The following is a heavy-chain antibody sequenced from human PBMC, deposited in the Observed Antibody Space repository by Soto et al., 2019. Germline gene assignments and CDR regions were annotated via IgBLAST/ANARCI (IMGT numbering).Heavy chain of an antibody. CDR3: ARASTTVTTLDY. Sequence: TSETLSLTCAVSGGSISSGGYSWSWIRQPPGKGLEWIGYIYHSGSTYYNPSLKSRVTISVDRSKNQFSLKLSSVTAADTAVYYCARASTTVTTLDYWGQGTLVTGSS. CDR1: GGSISSGGYS. V-gene: IGHV4-30-2*01. CDR2: IYHSGST. D-gene: IGHD4-17*01. J-gene: IGHJ4*02.